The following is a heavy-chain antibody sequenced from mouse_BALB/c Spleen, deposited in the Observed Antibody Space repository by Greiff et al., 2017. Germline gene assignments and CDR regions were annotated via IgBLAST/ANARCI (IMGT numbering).Heavy chain of an antibody. CDR2: ISYSGST. J-gene: IGHJ1*01. CDR3: ARSSSYEYFDV. Sequence: ESGPGLVKPSQSLSLTCTVTGYSITSDYAWNWIRQFPGNKLEWMGYISYSGSTSYNPSLKSRISITRDTSKNQFFLQLNSVTTEDTATYYCARSSSYEYFDVWGAGTTVTVSS. V-gene: IGHV3-2*02. D-gene: IGHD1-1*01. CDR1: GYSITSDYA.